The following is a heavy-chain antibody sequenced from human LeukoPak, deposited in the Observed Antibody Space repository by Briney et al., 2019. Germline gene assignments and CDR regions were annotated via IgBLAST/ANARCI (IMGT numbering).Heavy chain of an antibody. D-gene: IGHD6-19*01. CDR3: ARGLKYSSGWFYFDY. V-gene: IGHV3-53*01. Sequence: GGSLRLSCAASGFTVSNNYMSWVRQAPGKGLEWVSVIYSGGSTYYADSVKGRFTIPRDNSKNTAYLQMNSLRAEDTAVYYCARGLKYSSGWFYFDYWGQGTLVTVSS. J-gene: IGHJ4*02. CDR1: GFTVSNNY. CDR2: IYSGGST.